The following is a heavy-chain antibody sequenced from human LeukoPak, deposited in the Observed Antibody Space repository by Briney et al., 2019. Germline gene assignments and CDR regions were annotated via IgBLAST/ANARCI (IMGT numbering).Heavy chain of an antibody. CDR1: GFTFSSYG. CDR2: IWYDGSNK. V-gene: IGHV3-33*01. Sequence: GRSLRLSCAASGFTFSSYGMHWVRQAPGKGLEWAAVIWYDGSNKYYADSVKGRFTISRDNSKNTLYLQMNSLRAEDTAVYYCARDVAAAGTGSDYWGQGTLVTVSS. J-gene: IGHJ4*02. D-gene: IGHD6-13*01. CDR3: ARDVAAAGTGSDY.